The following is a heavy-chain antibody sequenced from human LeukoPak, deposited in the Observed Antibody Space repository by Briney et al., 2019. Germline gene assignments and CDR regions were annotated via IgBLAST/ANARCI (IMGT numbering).Heavy chain of an antibody. Sequence: RPSVKVSCRASGYTFTGYYMLGVREAPGQGREWGRWINPNRYGTNYAEKFRGRVAMSGDTSMSTPYMEQRSVRCGDTGVYHCASVSTDLKDMITSFDYWGQGTLVTVSS. V-gene: IGHV1-2*02. CDR2: INPNRYGT. J-gene: IGHJ4*02. D-gene: IGHD3-16*01. CDR1: GYTFTGYY. CDR3: ASVSTDLKDMITSFDY.